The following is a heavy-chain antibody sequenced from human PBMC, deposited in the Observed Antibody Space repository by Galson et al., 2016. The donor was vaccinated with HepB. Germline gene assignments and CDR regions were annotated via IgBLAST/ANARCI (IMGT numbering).Heavy chain of an antibody. V-gene: IGHV3-74*01. CDR2: INTDGSST. Sequence: SLRLSCAASGFTFSSHWMHWVRQAPGKGLVWVSRINTDGSSTSYADSVKGRFTISRDNAKNTLYLQMNSLRAEDTAVYYCARDLWRGGRINYWGQGILVTVSS. D-gene: IGHD4-23*01. CDR1: GFTFSSHW. CDR3: ARDLWRGGRINY. J-gene: IGHJ4*02.